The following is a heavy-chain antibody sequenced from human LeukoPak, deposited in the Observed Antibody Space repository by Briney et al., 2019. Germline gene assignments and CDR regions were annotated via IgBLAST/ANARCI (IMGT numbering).Heavy chain of an antibody. CDR2: LYTDGST. J-gene: IGHJ4*02. CDR1: GFSVSSIY. CDR3: ARGGAHYWNPRY. D-gene: IGHD1-1*01. V-gene: IGHV3-53*01. Sequence: PGGSLRLSCVASGFSVSSIYMSWVRRAPGKGLEWVSLLYTDGSTYYANSVEGRFTISRDDSKNTIYLHMNGLRAEDTAIYYCARGGAHYWNPRYGGQGTLVTVSS.